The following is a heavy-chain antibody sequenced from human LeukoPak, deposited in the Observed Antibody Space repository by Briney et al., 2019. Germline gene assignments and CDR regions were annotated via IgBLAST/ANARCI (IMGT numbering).Heavy chain of an antibody. V-gene: IGHV3-21*04. D-gene: IGHD7-27*01. CDR1: GFTFSSYT. CDR3: AREISGEGFDY. J-gene: IGHJ4*02. CDR2: ISPTNWYL. Sequence: GGSLRLSCTASGFTFSSYTMNWVRQAPGQGLEWVSSISPTNWYLYHGDSVRGRFTTSRDNAKNSLYLQMNGLRADDTATYYCAREISGEGFDYWGQGTLVIVSS.